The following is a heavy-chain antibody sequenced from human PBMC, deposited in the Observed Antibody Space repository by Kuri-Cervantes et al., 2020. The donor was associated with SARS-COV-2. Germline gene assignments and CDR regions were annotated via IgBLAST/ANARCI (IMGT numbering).Heavy chain of an antibody. CDR1: GYTFTGYY. D-gene: IGHD1-26*01. CDR3: ARASGSSLHYGMDV. V-gene: IGHV1-69*13. Sequence: SVKVSCKASGYTFTGYYVHWVRQAPGQGLEWMGWIIPIFGTANYAQKFQGRVTITADESTSTAYMELSSLRSEDTAVYYCARASGSSLHYGMDVWGQGTTVTVSS. J-gene: IGHJ6*02. CDR2: IIPIFGTA.